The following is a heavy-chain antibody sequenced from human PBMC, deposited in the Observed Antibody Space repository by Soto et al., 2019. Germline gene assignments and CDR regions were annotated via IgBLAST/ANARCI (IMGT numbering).Heavy chain of an antibody. D-gene: IGHD3-22*01. CDR1: GYTFTSYG. V-gene: IGHV1-18*01. Sequence: ASVKVSFKASGYTFTSYGISWVRQAPGQGLEWMGWISAYNGNTNYAQKLQGRVTMTTDTSTSTAYMELRSLRSDDTAVYYCARDGEKTYYYDSSGYHDYYYYGMDVWGQGTTVTVSS. J-gene: IGHJ6*02. CDR2: ISAYNGNT. CDR3: ARDGEKTYYYDSSGYHDYYYYGMDV.